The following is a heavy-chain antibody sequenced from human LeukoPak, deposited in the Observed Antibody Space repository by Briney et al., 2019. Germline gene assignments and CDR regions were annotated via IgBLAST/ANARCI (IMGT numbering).Heavy chain of an antibody. Sequence: WRSLRLSCAASGFTFSSYGMHWVCQAPGKGQEWVAVISYDGGNKYYADSVKGRFTISRDNSKNTLYLQMNSLRAEDTAVYYCAKLPMDPGYCSGGSCSDIWGQGTMVTVSS. J-gene: IGHJ3*02. CDR1: GFTFSSYG. CDR3: AKLPMDPGYCSGGSCSDI. V-gene: IGHV3-30*18. CDR2: ISYDGGNK. D-gene: IGHD2-15*01.